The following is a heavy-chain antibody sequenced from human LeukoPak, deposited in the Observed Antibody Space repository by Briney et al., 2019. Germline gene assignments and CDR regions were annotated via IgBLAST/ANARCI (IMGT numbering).Heavy chain of an antibody. CDR1: GCTFTSYA. CDR2: ISGSGGST. D-gene: IGHD3-10*01. CDR3: AKGSYYSGSGSFSQYGWFDP. Sequence: GGSLRLSCAASGCTFTSYAMTWVRQAPGKGLEWVSTISGSGGSTYYPDSVRGRFTISRDNSKNTLYLQMNSLRAEDTALYYCAKGSYYSGSGSFSQYGWFDPWGQGTLVTVSS. V-gene: IGHV3-23*01. J-gene: IGHJ5*02.